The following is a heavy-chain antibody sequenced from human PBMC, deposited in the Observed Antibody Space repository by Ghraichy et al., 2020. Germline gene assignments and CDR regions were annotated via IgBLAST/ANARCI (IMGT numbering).Heavy chain of an antibody. CDR2: INHSGST. CDR1: GGSFSGYY. CDR3: ARASYTYYYYYMDV. J-gene: IGHJ6*03. Sequence: SETLSLTCAVYGGSFSGYYWSWIRQPPGKGLEWIGEINHSGSTNYNPSLKSRVTISVDTSKNQFSLKLSSVTAADTAVYYCARASYTYYYYYMDVWGKGTTVTVSS. V-gene: IGHV4-34*01. D-gene: IGHD4-11*01.